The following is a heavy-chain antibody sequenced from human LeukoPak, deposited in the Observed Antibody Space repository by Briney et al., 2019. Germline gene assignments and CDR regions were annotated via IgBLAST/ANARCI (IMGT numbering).Heavy chain of an antibody. CDR1: GFTFSSYG. V-gene: IGHV3-33*08. Sequence: PGRSLRLSCAASGFTFSSYGMHWVRQAPGKGLEWVAVIWYDGSNKYYADSVKGRFTISRDNSKNTLYLQMNSLRAEDTAVYYCARDYSGGYEGQDYWGQGTLVTVSS. J-gene: IGHJ4*02. CDR2: IWYDGSNK. CDR3: ARDYSGGYEGQDY. D-gene: IGHD5-12*01.